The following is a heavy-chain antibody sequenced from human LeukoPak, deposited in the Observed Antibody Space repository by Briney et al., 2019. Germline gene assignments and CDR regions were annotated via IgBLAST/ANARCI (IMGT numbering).Heavy chain of an antibody. J-gene: IGHJ4*02. CDR3: AKDRLRYSYGFDY. CDR1: GFTFSSYA. Sequence: GGSLRLSCAASGFTFSSYAMSWVRQAPGKGLEWVSAISGSGGSTYYADSVKGRFTISRGNSKNTLYLQMNSLRAEDTAVYYCAKDRLRYSYGFDYWGQGTLVTVSS. CDR2: ISGSGGST. V-gene: IGHV3-23*01. D-gene: IGHD5-18*01.